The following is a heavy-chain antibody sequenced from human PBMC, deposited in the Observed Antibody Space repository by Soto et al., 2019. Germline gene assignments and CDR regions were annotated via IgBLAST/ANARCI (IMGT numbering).Heavy chain of an antibody. CDR3: ARDGWRHFGGIEY. J-gene: IGHJ4*02. D-gene: IGHD3-10*01. CDR1: GGTFSSYS. Sequence: QVQLVQAGAEVKKPGSSVKVSCKASGGTFSSYSINWVRQSPGQGLEWMVEIITIFGTANYAQKCQGRVTITVDESTSTAYMEISRQTSENTAVYYCARDGWRHFGGIEYWGKVTLVTVS. CDR2: IITIFGTA. V-gene: IGHV1-69*01.